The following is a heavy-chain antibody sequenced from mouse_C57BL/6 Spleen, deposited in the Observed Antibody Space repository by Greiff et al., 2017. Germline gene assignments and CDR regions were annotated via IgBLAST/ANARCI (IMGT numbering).Heavy chain of an antibody. CDR2: IPPNSGST. D-gene: IGHD2-4*01. Sequence: QVQLQQPGAELVKPGASVKLSCKASGYTFTSYWMHWVKQRPGQGLEWIGMIPPNSGSTNYNEKFKSKATLTVDKSSSTAYMQLSSRTSEDSAVYYGARSGDYDPYFDVWGTGTTVTVSS. J-gene: IGHJ1*03. V-gene: IGHV1-64*01. CDR1: GYTFTSYW. CDR3: ARSGDYDPYFDV.